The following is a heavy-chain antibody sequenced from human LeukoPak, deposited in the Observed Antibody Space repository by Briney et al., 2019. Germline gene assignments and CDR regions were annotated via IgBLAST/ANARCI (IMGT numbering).Heavy chain of an antibody. CDR3: ARDTRTTPYFDY. Sequence: SETLSLTCTVSGGSISSYYWSWLRRPAGKGLEWIGRIYTTGSASHNPSLKSRVTMSVDTSKSQVSLKLSSVTAADTAVYYCARDTRTTPYFDYWGQGSLVTVSS. CDR2: IYTTGSA. V-gene: IGHV4-4*07. CDR1: GGSISSYY. J-gene: IGHJ4*02. D-gene: IGHD1-1*01.